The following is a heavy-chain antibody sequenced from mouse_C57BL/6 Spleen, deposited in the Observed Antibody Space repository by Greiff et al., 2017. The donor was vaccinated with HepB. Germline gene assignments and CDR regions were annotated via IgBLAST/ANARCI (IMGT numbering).Heavy chain of an antibody. D-gene: IGHD3-2*02. CDR2: IYPGDGDT. J-gene: IGHJ4*01. CDR1: GYAFSSYW. Sequence: QVQLQQSGAELVKPGASVKISCKASGYAFSSYWMNWVKQRPGKGLEWIGQIYPGDGDTNYNGKFKGKATLTADKSSSTAYMQLSSLTSEDSAVYFCARRGSSDLYAMDYWGQGTSVTVSS. V-gene: IGHV1-80*01. CDR3: ARRGSSDLYAMDY.